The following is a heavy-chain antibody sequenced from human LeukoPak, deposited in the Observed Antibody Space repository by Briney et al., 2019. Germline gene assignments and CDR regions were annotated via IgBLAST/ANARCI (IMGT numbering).Heavy chain of an antibody. CDR3: AKAPVRTCSGAYCYPFDY. Sequence: WGSLRLSGAASGFTLSSYAMSWVRQAPGKGLECVSAISVSGNTYHADSVKGRFTISRDSSKNTLYLQMNSLRAGDAAVYYCAKAPVRTCSGAYCYPFDYWSQGTLVTVSS. V-gene: IGHV3-23*01. CDR1: GFTLSSYA. CDR2: ISVSGNT. D-gene: IGHD2-15*01. J-gene: IGHJ4*02.